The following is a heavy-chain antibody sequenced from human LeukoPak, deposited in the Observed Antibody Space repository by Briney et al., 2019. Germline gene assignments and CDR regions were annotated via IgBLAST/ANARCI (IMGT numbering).Heavy chain of an antibody. D-gene: IGHD1-26*01. J-gene: IGHJ1*01. Sequence: PGGSLRLSCAASGFTFSSYAMSWVRQAPGKGLEWVSGSSGSGGSTYYADSVKGRFTISRDNSKNTLYLQMDSLRAEDTAVYYCAKSIVGATQYFQHWGQGTLVTVSS. CDR3: AKSIVGATQYFQH. V-gene: IGHV3-23*01. CDR2: SSGSGGST. CDR1: GFTFSSYA.